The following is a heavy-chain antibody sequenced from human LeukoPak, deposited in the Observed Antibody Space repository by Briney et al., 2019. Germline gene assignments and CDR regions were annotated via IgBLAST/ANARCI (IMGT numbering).Heavy chain of an antibody. CDR1: GYTFNSYG. J-gene: IGHJ4*02. CDR2: ISGYNGNT. CDR3: ARDHCTNGVCYKGTLDY. D-gene: IGHD2-8*01. V-gene: IGHV1-18*03. Sequence: GASVKVSCKASGYTFNSYGISWVRQAPGQGLEWMGWISGYNGNTKYSQDFQGRVTITKDTSATTAYMELSSLRSEDMAVYYCARDHCTNGVCYKGTLDYWGQGALVTVSS.